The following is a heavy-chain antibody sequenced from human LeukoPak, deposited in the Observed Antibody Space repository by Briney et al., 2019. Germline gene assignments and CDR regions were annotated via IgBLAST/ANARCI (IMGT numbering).Heavy chain of an antibody. J-gene: IGHJ5*02. CDR1: GGTFSSYA. V-gene: IGHV1-69*05. D-gene: IGHD3-10*01. CDR3: ARGKRFTMVRGVIQTWFDP. Sequence: ASVKVSCKASGGTFSSYAISWVRQAPGQGLEWMGGIIPIFGTANYAQKFQGRVTMTRDMSTSTVYMELSSLRSEDTAVYYCARGKRFTMVRGVIQTWFDPWGQGTLVTVSS. CDR2: IIPIFGTA.